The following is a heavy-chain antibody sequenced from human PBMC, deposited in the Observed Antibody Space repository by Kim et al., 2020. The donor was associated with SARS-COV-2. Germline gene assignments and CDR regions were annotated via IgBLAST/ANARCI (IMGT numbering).Heavy chain of an antibody. Sequence: GGSLRLSCAASGFTFSSYWMSWVRQAPGKGLEWVANIKQDGSEKYYVDSVKGRFTISRDNAKNSLYLQMNSLRAEDTAVYYCARDGAGYDILTGYYSPWYFDYWGQGTLVTVSS. V-gene: IGHV3-7*01. CDR3: ARDGAGYDILTGYYSPWYFDY. J-gene: IGHJ4*02. CDR2: IKQDGSEK. D-gene: IGHD3-9*01. CDR1: GFTFSSYW.